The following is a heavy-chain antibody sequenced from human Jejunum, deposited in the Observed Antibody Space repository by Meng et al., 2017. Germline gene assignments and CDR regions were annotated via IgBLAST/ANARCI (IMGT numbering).Heavy chain of an antibody. Sequence: QAQLQEAAPVPVKSSGTLAFTCSVPGVSPTAPFPLTWIRQCPGKGLEWIGEVWPSGATYYNPSLSSRITISIDTSNNQFSLEVAFLTAADTAVYYCARAIRERYFDSWGQGTLVTVSS. CDR1: GVSPTAPFP. V-gene: IGHV4-4*02. CDR3: ARAIRERYFDS. D-gene: IGHD1-14*01. J-gene: IGHJ4*02. CDR2: VWPSGAT.